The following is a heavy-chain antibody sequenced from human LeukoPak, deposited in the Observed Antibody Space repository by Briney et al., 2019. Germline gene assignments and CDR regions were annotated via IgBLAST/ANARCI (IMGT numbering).Heavy chain of an antibody. Sequence: PSETLSLTCTVSGGSISSSSYYWGWIRQPPGKGLEWIGSIYYSGSTYYNPSLKSRVTISVDTSKNQFSLKLSSVTAADTAVYYCARGYSSSWYPIFDYWGQGTLVTVSS. V-gene: IGHV4-39*01. CDR1: GGSISSSSYY. J-gene: IGHJ4*02. CDR3: ARGYSSSWYPIFDY. CDR2: IYYSGST. D-gene: IGHD6-13*01.